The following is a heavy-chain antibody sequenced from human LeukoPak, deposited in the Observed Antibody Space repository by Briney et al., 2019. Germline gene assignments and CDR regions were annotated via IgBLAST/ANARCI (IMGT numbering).Heavy chain of an antibody. D-gene: IGHD4-17*01. Sequence: GGSLRLSCGASGFTFSSYAMSWVRQAPGKGLEWVSAISGSGGSTYYADSVKGRFTISRDNSKNTLYLQMNSLRAEDTAVYYCAKDTAMTHLHRAFDIWGQGTMVTVSS. J-gene: IGHJ3*02. CDR1: GFTFSSYA. CDR3: AKDTAMTHLHRAFDI. CDR2: ISGSGGST. V-gene: IGHV3-23*01.